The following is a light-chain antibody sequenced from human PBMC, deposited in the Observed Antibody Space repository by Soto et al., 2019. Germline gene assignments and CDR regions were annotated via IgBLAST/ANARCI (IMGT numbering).Light chain of an antibody. J-gene: IGLJ1*01. V-gene: IGLV1-40*01. CDR1: SSNIGAGYD. Sequence: QSVLTQPPSVSGAPGQRVTISCTGSSSNIGAGYDVHWYQQLPGTAPKLLIYGNSNRPSGVPDRFSGSKSGTSASLAITGLQAEDEADYYCGTWDSSLSAVVFGTGTKVTVL. CDR2: GNS. CDR3: GTWDSSLSAVV.